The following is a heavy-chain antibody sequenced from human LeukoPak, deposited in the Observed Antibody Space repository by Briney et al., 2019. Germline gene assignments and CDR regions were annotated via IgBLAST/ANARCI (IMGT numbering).Heavy chain of an antibody. Sequence: GGSLRLSCAASRFTFSNYAMHWVRQAPGKGLEWVAVISYDGFDKYYADSVKGRFTISRDNSKNTVQLQLNSLRAEDTAVYYCARDVIAVAGTDYWGQGTLVTVSS. J-gene: IGHJ4*02. V-gene: IGHV3-30*04. D-gene: IGHD6-19*01. CDR3: ARDVIAVAGTDY. CDR1: RFTFSNYA. CDR2: ISYDGFDK.